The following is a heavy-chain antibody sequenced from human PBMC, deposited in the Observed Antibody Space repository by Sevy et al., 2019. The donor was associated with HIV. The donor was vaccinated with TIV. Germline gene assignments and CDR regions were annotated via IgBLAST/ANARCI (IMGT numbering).Heavy chain of an antibody. CDR1: GFSISNNY. D-gene: IGHD2-15*01. CDR2: MYSGGSP. J-gene: IGHJ5*02. Sequence: GGSLRLSCAASGFSISNNYTAWVSQAPGKGLEWVSVMYSGGSPYYADSVKGRFALSRDMSKNKVYLQMNSLRAEDTAVYYCARGYCGGGSCTAFDPWGQGTLVTVSS. V-gene: IGHV3-53*01. CDR3: ARGYCGGGSCTAFDP.